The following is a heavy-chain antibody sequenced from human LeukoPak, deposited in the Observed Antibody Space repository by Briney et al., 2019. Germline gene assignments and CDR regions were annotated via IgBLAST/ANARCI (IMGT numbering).Heavy chain of an antibody. J-gene: IGHJ4*01. D-gene: IGHD4-23*01. CDR2: IRPMNSDV. Sequence: AGESLKISCKGSGYSFISYWIGWVRQMPGKGLEWMGIIRPMNSDVRYSPSFQGQVTISADRSINTAYLQWSSLTASDTAMYYCASRPFETTVVPWDFYWGQGTQVTVSS. CDR1: GYSFISYW. V-gene: IGHV5-51*01. CDR3: ASRPFETTVVPWDFY.